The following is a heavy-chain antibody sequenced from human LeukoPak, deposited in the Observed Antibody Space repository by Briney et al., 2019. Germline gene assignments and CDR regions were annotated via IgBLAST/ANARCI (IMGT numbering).Heavy chain of an antibody. Sequence: GASVKVSCKASGYTFTSYDINWVRQATGQGLEWMGWMNPNSGNTGYAQKFQGRVTMTRNTSISTAYMELSSLRSEDTAVYYCARGLNWKYGFAFRYYYYMDVWGKGTTVTVSS. CDR2: MNPNSGNT. V-gene: IGHV1-8*01. CDR1: GYTFTSYD. J-gene: IGHJ6*03. D-gene: IGHD1-7*01. CDR3: ARGLNWKYGFAFRYYYYMDV.